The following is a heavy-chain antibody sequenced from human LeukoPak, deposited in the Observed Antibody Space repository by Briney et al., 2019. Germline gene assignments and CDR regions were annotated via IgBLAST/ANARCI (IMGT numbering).Heavy chain of an antibody. D-gene: IGHD5-12*01. V-gene: IGHV3-48*04. CDR2: ISSSGSTI. CDR1: GFTFSSYG. CDR3: ARDGGYSGYDYYFDY. J-gene: IGHJ4*02. Sequence: PGGSLRLSCAASGFTFSSYGMHWVRQAPGKGLEWVSYISSSGSTIYYADPVKGRFTISRDNAKNSLYLQMNGLRAEDTAVYYCARDGGYSGYDYYFDYWGQGTLVTVSS.